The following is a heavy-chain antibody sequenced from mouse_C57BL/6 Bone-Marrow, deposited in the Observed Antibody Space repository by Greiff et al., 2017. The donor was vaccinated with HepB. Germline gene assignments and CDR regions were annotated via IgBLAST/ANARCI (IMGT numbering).Heavy chain of an antibody. CDR3: ARNGRGDY. V-gene: IGHV5-6*01. CDR1: GFTFSSYG. Sequence: EVQLVESGGDLVKPGGSLKLSCAASGFTFSSYGMSWVRQTPDKRLEWVATISSGGSYTYYPDSVKGRFTISRDNAKNTLYLQMSSLKSEDTAMYYCARNGRGDYWGQGTTLTVSS. CDR2: ISSGGSYT. J-gene: IGHJ2*01.